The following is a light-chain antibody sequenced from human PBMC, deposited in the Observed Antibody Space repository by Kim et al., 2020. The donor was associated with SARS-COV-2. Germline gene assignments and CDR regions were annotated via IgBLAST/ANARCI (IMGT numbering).Light chain of an antibody. J-gene: IGKJ4*01. CDR3: QQYNNWPRS. V-gene: IGKV3-15*01. CDR1: QSVSSN. Sequence: EMVLTQSPVTLSVSPGEGATLSCRASQSVSSNLAWYQQRPGQAPRRLIYGASIRATDIPARFNGSGSGTEFTLTISNLQSEDFAVYYCQQYNNWPRSFGGGTKVDIK. CDR2: GAS.